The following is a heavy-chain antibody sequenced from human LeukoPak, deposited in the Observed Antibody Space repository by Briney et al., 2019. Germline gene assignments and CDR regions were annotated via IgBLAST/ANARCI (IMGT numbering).Heavy chain of an antibody. J-gene: IGHJ3*02. CDR1: GYTFTSYD. D-gene: IGHD5-24*01. V-gene: IGHV1-8*03. CDR3: ARGQVEMATIRGDDAFDI. CDR2: MNPNSGNT. Sequence: GESLKVSCKASGYTFTSYDINWVRQATGQGLEWMGWMNPNSGNTGYAQKFQGRVTITRNTSISTAYMELSSLRSEDTAVYYCARGQVEMATIRGDDAFDIWGQGTMVTVSS.